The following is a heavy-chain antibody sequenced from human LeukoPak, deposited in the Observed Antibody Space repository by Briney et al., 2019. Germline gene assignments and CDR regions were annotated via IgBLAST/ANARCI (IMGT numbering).Heavy chain of an antibody. Sequence: GGSLRLSCAASGFTFSNYGMHWVREAPGKGLEWVAVISYDGSNKYHADSMKGRFTISRDNSKNTLDLQMNSLRAEHTAVYYCVTTPPTYRSSWYFDYWGQGTMVTVST. CDR1: GFTFSNYG. CDR3: VTTPPTYRSSWYFDY. V-gene: IGHV3-30*03. CDR2: ISYDGSNK. J-gene: IGHJ4*02. D-gene: IGHD6-13*01.